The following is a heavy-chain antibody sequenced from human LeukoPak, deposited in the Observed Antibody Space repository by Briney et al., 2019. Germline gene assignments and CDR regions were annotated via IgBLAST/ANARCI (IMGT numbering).Heavy chain of an antibody. Sequence: SETLSLTCTVSGGSISSNYWSWIRQPPGKGLEWIGYMYYSGGTNYNPSLESRVTISGDTSKNQFSLKLTSVTAADTAVYYCARVTAAEYYFDYWGQGTLVTVSS. CDR1: GGSISSNY. CDR2: MYYSGGT. CDR3: ARVTAAEYYFDY. V-gene: IGHV4-59*01. D-gene: IGHD6-13*01. J-gene: IGHJ4*02.